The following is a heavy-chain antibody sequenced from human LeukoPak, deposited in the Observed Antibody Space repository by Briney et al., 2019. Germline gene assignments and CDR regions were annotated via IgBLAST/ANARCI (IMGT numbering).Heavy chain of an antibody. V-gene: IGHV3-48*03. CDR1: GFTFSSYE. CDR3: ARRPYYDSSGALGNAGL. CDR2: ISSSGSTI. J-gene: IGHJ4*02. D-gene: IGHD3-22*01. Sequence: GGSLRLSCAASGFTFSSYEMNWVRQAPGKGLEWVSYISSSGSTIYYADSVKGRFTISRDNAKNSLYLQMNSLRAEDTAVYYCARRPYYDSSGALGNAGLWGQGTLATVSS.